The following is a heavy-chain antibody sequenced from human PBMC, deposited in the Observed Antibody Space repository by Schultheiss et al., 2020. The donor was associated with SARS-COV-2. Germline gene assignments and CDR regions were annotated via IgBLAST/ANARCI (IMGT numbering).Heavy chain of an antibody. Sequence: SETLSLTCTVCGGSVSSGTYYWTWIRQPPGKGLEWIGYIYYSGSTNYNPSLKSRVTISVDTSKNQFSLKLSSVTAADTAVYYCARGDYYDSHVFDIWGQGTMVTVSS. V-gene: IGHV4-61*01. J-gene: IGHJ3*02. CDR3: ARGDYYDSHVFDI. D-gene: IGHD3-22*01. CDR2: IYYSGST. CDR1: GGSVSSGTYY.